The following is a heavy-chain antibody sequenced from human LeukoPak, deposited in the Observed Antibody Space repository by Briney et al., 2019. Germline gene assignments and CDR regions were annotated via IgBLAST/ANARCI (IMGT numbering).Heavy chain of an antibody. J-gene: IGHJ4*02. CDR3: AKYYYDTSGYQAFDY. CDR2: ISGSGGST. CDR1: GFTFSSYA. V-gene: IGHV3-23*01. Sequence: PGGSLRLSCAASGFTFSSYAMSWVRQAPGKGLEWVSAISGSGGSTYYADSVKGRFTISRDNSKNTLYLQMSSLRAEDTAVYYCAKYYYDTSGYQAFDYWGQGTLVTVSS. D-gene: IGHD3-22*01.